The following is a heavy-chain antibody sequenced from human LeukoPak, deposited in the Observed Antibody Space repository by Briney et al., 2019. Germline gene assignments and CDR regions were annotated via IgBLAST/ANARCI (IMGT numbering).Heavy chain of an antibody. Sequence: SETLSLTCTVSGGSISSSSYYWGWIRQPPGKGLEWIGSIYYSGSTYYNPSLKSRVTISVDTSKNQFCLKLSTVTAADTAVYYCARRNTYGSGSYYNIWGQGTLVTVSS. D-gene: IGHD3-10*01. CDR2: IYYSGST. V-gene: IGHV4-39*01. J-gene: IGHJ4*02. CDR1: GGSISSSSYY. CDR3: ARRNTYGSGSYYNI.